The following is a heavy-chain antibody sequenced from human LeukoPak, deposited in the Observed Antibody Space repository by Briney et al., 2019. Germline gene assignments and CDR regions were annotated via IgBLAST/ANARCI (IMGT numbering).Heavy chain of an antibody. Sequence: GGSLRPSCAASGFTFSSYGMHWVRQAPGKGLEWVAVISYDGSNKYYADSVKGRFTISRDNSKNTLYLQMNSLRAEDTAVYYCAKGPSRNIAAAGTDYWGQGTLVTVSS. CDR2: ISYDGSNK. CDR1: GFTFSSYG. CDR3: AKGPSRNIAAAGTDY. D-gene: IGHD6-13*01. J-gene: IGHJ4*02. V-gene: IGHV3-30*18.